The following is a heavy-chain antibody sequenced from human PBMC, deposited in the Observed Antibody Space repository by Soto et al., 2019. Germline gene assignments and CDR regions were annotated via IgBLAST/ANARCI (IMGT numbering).Heavy chain of an antibody. Sequence: EVQLLESGGGLVQPGGSLRLSCAASGFTFRSYGLSWVRQAPGKGLEWVSDISGSGSITNYADSVKGRFTISRDNSNNTLFLQMNSLRAEDTAVYYCAKGGVAAARGYFDYWGQGTLVTVSS. CDR2: ISGSGSIT. V-gene: IGHV3-23*01. J-gene: IGHJ4*02. CDR3: AKGGVAAARGYFDY. D-gene: IGHD6-13*01. CDR1: GFTFRSYG.